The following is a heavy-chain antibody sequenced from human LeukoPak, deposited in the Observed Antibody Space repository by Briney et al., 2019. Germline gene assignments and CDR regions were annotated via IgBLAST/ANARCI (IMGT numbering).Heavy chain of an antibody. D-gene: IGHD2-15*01. V-gene: IGHV3-48*04. CDR3: ASLSYCSGGSCYKQKFDY. J-gene: IGHJ4*02. CDR1: GFTYRSYS. CDR2: ISSSGSTI. Sequence: GGSLRLSCAASGFTYRSYSMNWVRQAPGKGLEWVSYISSSGSTIFYADSVKGRFTISRDNAKNSLYLQMNSLRAEDTAVYYCASLSYCSGGSCYKQKFDYWGQGTLVTVPS.